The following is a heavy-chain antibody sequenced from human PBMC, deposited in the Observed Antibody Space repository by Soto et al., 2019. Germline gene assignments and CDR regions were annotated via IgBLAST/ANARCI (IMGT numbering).Heavy chain of an antibody. V-gene: IGHV3-15*07. D-gene: IGHD3-22*01. Sequence: GGSLRLSCXASGFTFSIAWINWVRQAQGKGLEWVGRVKSKNDGGTTDFAAPVKGRFAISRDDSKNMVYLEMNSLQTEDTAIYYCTTDSYITSIIVRFDYWGHGTLVTVSS. CDR3: TTDSYITSIIVRFDY. CDR2: VKSKNDGGTT. J-gene: IGHJ4*01. CDR1: GFTFSIAW.